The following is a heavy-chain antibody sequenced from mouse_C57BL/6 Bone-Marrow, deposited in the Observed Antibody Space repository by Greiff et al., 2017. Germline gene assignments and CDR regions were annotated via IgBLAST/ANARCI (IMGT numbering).Heavy chain of an antibody. V-gene: IGHV1-81*01. Sequence: QVQLQQSGAELARPGASVKLSCKASGYTFTSYGISWVKQRTGQGLEWIGEIYPRSGNPYYNEKFKGKATLTADKSSSTAYMELRSLTSEDSAVYFCAREAGWLLPFDYWGQGTTLTVSS. D-gene: IGHD2-3*01. CDR3: AREAGWLLPFDY. CDR2: IYPRSGNP. CDR1: GYTFTSYG. J-gene: IGHJ2*01.